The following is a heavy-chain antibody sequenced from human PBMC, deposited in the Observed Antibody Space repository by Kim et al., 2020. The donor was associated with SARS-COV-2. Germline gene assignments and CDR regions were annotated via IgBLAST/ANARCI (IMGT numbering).Heavy chain of an antibody. D-gene: IGHD2-15*01. V-gene: IGHV3-30*04. J-gene: IGHJ4*02. CDR2: ISFDGRLQ. CDR1: GFLFSSFA. CDR3: AREMESGSVPTFDY. Sequence: GGSLRLSCAASGFLFSSFAIHWVRQAPGKGLEWVAVISFDGRLQYYAGSVTGRFTISRDDSKSTVSLQMNTLRAEDTGVYYCAREMESGSVPTFDYWGQGTQVTVSS.